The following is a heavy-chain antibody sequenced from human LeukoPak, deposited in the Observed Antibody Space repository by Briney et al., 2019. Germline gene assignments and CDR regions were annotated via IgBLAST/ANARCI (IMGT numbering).Heavy chain of an antibody. CDR2: INAGNDNT. D-gene: IGHD2-15*01. CDR3: ARDLGYCTGGTCYPNWFDP. V-gene: IGHV1-3*01. Sequence: GASVKVSCKASGYTFTSYAMHWVRQAAGQRLEWMGWINAGNDNTKYSQEFQGRVTITRDTSASTAYMELSSLRSEDTAVYYCARDLGYCTGGTCYPNWFDPWGQGTLVTVSS. CDR1: GYTFTSYA. J-gene: IGHJ5*02.